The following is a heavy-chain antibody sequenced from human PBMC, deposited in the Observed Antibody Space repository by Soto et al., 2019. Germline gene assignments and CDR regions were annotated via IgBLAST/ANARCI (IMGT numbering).Heavy chain of an antibody. CDR3: ARDADILTGSDAFDI. CDR2: IGSSSSYT. CDR1: GFTFSDYY. Sequence: QVQLVESGGGLVKPGGSLRLSCAASGFTFSDYYMSWIRQAPGKGLEWVSYIGSSSSYTNYADSVKGRFTISRDSAKNSLYLQMNSLRAEATAVYYCARDADILTGSDAFDIWGQGTMVTVSS. V-gene: IGHV3-11*05. D-gene: IGHD3-9*01. J-gene: IGHJ3*02.